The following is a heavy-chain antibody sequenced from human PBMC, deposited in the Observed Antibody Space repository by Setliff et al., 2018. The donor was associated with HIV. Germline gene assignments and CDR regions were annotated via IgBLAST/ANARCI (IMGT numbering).Heavy chain of an antibody. CDR3: AREQVGFGPPRGMDV. J-gene: IGHJ6*02. Sequence: SVKVSCKASGGAFSSYAINWVRQAPGQGLEWMGGIIPVFDTPNYAQKFQGRATITADESTSTSSMELSSLRSEDTAVYYCAREQVGFGPPRGMDVWGQGTTVTVSS. CDR2: IIPVFDTP. V-gene: IGHV1-69*13. CDR1: GGAFSSYA. D-gene: IGHD3-10*01.